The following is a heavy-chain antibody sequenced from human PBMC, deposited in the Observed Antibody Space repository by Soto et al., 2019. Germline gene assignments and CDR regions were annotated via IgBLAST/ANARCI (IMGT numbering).Heavy chain of an antibody. CDR1: GFTFSSYW. V-gene: IGHV3-7*01. CDR2: IKQDGSEK. Sequence: HPGGSLRLSCAASGFTFSSYWMSWVRQAPGKGLEWVANIKQDGSEKYYVDSVKGRFTISRDNAKNSLYLQMNSLRAEDTAVYYCARDPIAAAGSPDYWGQGTLVTVSS. D-gene: IGHD6-13*01. J-gene: IGHJ4*02. CDR3: ARDPIAAAGSPDY.